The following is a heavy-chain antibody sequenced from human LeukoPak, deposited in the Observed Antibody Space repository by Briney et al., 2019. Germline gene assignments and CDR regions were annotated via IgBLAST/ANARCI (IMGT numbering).Heavy chain of an antibody. J-gene: IGHJ4*02. D-gene: IGHD3-22*01. CDR3: AKSDYDSSGYYDY. Sequence: GGSLRLSCAAFGFTFSSYGMHWVRQAPGKGLEWVAVISYDGSNKYYADSVKGRFTISRDNSKNTLYLQMNSLRAEDTAVYYCAKSDYDSSGYYDYWGQGTLVTVSS. CDR1: GFTFSSYG. CDR2: ISYDGSNK. V-gene: IGHV3-30*18.